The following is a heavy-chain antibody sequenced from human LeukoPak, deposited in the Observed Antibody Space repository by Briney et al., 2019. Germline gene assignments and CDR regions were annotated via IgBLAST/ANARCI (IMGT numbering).Heavy chain of an antibody. CDR3: ASLFVSTAVSSYYDILTGYYED. Sequence: PSETLSLTCAVYGGSFSGYYWSWLRQPPGKGLEWIGEINHSGSTNYNPSLKSRVTISVDTSKNQFSLRLSSVAAADTAAYYCASLFVSTAVSSYYDILTGYYEDWGQGTLVTVSS. CDR1: GGSFSGYY. J-gene: IGHJ4*02. V-gene: IGHV4-34*01. D-gene: IGHD3-9*01. CDR2: INHSGST.